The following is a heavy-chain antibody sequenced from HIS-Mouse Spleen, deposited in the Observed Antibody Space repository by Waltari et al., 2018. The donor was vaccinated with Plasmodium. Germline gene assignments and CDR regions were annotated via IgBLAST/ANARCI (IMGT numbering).Heavy chain of an antibody. CDR1: GFTFSSYS. Sequence: EVQLVESGGGLVKPGGSLRLSCAASGFTFSSYSMNWVRQAPGKGLEWVSSISSSSSYIYYADSVKGRFTISRDNAKNSLYLQMNSLRAEDTAVYYCASNKLGIYAFDIWGQGTMVTVSS. J-gene: IGHJ3*02. CDR3: ASNKLGIYAFDI. CDR2: ISSSSSYI. D-gene: IGHD7-27*01. V-gene: IGHV3-21*01.